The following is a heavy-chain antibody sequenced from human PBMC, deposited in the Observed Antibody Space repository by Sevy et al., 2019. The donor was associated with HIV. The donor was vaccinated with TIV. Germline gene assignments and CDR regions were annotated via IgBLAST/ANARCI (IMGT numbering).Heavy chain of an antibody. Sequence: SVKVSCKASGGTFSSYAISWVRQAPGQGLEWMGGIIPIFGTANYAQKFQGRVTITADESTSTAYMELSSLRSEDTAVYYCARTDSSGWYSFSNWFDPWGQGTLVTVSS. CDR1: GGTFSSYA. CDR2: IIPIFGTA. J-gene: IGHJ5*02. V-gene: IGHV1-69*13. CDR3: ARTDSSGWYSFSNWFDP. D-gene: IGHD6-19*01.